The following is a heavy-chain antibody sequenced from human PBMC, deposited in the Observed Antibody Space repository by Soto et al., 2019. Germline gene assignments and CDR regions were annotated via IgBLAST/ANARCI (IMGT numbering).Heavy chain of an antibody. D-gene: IGHD3-10*01. CDR2: INHSGGT. Sequence: QAQLQQWGAGLLKPSETLSRTCAVYGGSFSGYYWSWIRQPPGKGLEWIGEINHSGGTNYNPSLKSRVTISVDTSKNQFSLKLISVTAADTAVYYCARRVTMQYYFDYWGQGTLVPVSS. J-gene: IGHJ4*02. CDR3: ARRVTMQYYFDY. CDR1: GGSFSGYY. V-gene: IGHV4-34*01.